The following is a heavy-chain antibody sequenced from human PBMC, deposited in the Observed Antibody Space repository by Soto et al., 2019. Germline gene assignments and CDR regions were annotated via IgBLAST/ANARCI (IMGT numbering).Heavy chain of an antibody. D-gene: IGHD3-10*01. V-gene: IGHV1-69*01. Sequence: QVQLVQSGAEVKKPGSSVMVSCKASGGTFSSYAISWGRQAPGQGLEWMGGIIPIFGTANYAQKFQGRVTITADESTSPAYMELSSLRSEDTAVYYCARWFGELSWFDPWGPGTLVTVSS. J-gene: IGHJ5*02. CDR1: GGTFSSYA. CDR2: IIPIFGTA. CDR3: ARWFGELSWFDP.